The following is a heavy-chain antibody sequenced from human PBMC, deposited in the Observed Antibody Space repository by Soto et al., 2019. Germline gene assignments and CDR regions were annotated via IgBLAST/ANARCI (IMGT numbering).Heavy chain of an antibody. CDR2: ISYDGSNK. J-gene: IGHJ4*02. D-gene: IGHD1-20*01. Sequence: GGSLRLSCAASGFTFSSYGMHWVRQAPGKGLEWVAVISYDGSNKYYADSVKGRFTISRDNSKNTLYLQMNSLRAEDTAVYYCAKDRLRFGPITGTTSSDYWGQGTLVTVSS. V-gene: IGHV3-30*18. CDR3: AKDRLRFGPITGTTSSDY. CDR1: GFTFSSYG.